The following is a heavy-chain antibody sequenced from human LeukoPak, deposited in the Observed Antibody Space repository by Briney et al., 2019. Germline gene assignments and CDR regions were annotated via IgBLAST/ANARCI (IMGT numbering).Heavy chain of an antibody. Sequence: GGSLRLSCAASGFTFSSYGMHWVRQAPGKGLEWVAVISYDGSNKYYADSVKGRFTIPRDNSKNTLYLQMNSLRAEDTAVYYCAKDRVDTAMVTGFFDYWGQGTLVTVSS. J-gene: IGHJ4*02. CDR1: GFTFSSYG. CDR2: ISYDGSNK. V-gene: IGHV3-30*18. D-gene: IGHD5-18*01. CDR3: AKDRVDTAMVTGFFDY.